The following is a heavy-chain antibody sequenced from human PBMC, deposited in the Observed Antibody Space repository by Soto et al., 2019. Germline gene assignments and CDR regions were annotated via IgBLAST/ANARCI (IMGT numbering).Heavy chain of an antibody. J-gene: IGHJ4*02. CDR3: AHRVRRTVFGLVTTTAIYFDF. D-gene: IGHD3-3*01. V-gene: IGHV2-5*02. CDR1: GFSLTTSGVG. CDR2: IYWDDDK. Sequence: QITLNESGPTVVRPTETLTLTCRFSGFSLTTSGVGVGWIRQSPGKAPEWLALIYWDDDKRYSASLRSRLTISMDTSKNLEVLTVSDWDQEDTSKYNCAHRVRRTVFGLVTTTAIYFDFWGQGTPVAVPS.